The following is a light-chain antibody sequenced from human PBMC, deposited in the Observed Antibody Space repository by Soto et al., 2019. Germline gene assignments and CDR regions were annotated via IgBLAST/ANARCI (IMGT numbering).Light chain of an antibody. CDR2: SNN. V-gene: IGLV1-44*01. CDR3: AAWDDSLNGVV. CDR1: SSNIGSNT. Sequence: QSVLTQPPSASGTPGQRVTISCSESSSNIGSNTVNWYQQLPGTAPKLLIYSNNQRPSGVPDRFSCSKSGTSASLAISGLQSEDEADYYCAAWDDSLNGVVFGGGTKVTVL. J-gene: IGLJ2*01.